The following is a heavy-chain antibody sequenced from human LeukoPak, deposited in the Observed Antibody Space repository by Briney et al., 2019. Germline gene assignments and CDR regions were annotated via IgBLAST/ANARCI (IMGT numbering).Heavy chain of an antibody. CDR1: GGSISSYY. J-gene: IGHJ5*02. D-gene: IGHD3-16*02. Sequence: SETLSLTCTVSGGSISSYYWNWIRQPPGKGLEWIGYIYYSGSTNYNPSLKSRVTMSVDTSKNQFSLPLSSVTAADTAVYYCARRGVITGMGANNWITPWSEATPVTV. CDR3: ARRGVITGMGANNWITP. CDR2: IYYSGST. V-gene: IGHV4-59*08.